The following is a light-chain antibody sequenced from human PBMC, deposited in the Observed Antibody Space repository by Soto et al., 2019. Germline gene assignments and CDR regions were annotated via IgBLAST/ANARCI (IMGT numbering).Light chain of an antibody. V-gene: IGLV2-14*01. CDR1: SSDVGSYNY. Sequence: QSVLIQPPSVSGSPGQSVTISCTGTSSDVGSYNYVSWYLQYPGKAPKLLIYEVSNRPSGVSNRFSGSKSGNTASLAISGLQAEDEADYYCTSYTSGSILVFGGGTKLTVL. CDR3: TSYTSGSILV. CDR2: EVS. J-gene: IGLJ2*01.